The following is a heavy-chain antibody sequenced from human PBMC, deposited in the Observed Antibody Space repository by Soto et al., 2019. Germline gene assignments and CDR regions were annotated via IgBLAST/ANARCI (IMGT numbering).Heavy chain of an antibody. V-gene: IGHV4-39*01. CDR1: GGSISSSSYY. CDR3: ARLGAFYSSSWNYYYYGMDV. Sequence: SETLSLTCTVSGGSISSSSYYWGWIRQPPGKGLEWIGSIYYSGSTYYNPSLKSRVTISVDTSKNQFSLKLSSVTAADTAVYYCARLGAFYSSSWNYYYYGMDVWGQGTTVTVSS. D-gene: IGHD6-13*01. J-gene: IGHJ6*02. CDR2: IYYSGST.